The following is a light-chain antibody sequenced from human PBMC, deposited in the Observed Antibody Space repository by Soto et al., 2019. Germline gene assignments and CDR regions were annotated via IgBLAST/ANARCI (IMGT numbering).Light chain of an antibody. CDR1: QGIGTY. J-gene: IGKJ2*01. CDR2: AAS. V-gene: IGKV1-39*01. Sequence: IQMTQSPSSLSASVGDRVTITCRASQGIGTYLNWYQQRPGNAPKILISAASTLHSGVPSRFSGSGSETHFTLTISSLQPEDFATYFCQHSCGNPYTFGQGTKLEIK. CDR3: QHSCGNPYT.